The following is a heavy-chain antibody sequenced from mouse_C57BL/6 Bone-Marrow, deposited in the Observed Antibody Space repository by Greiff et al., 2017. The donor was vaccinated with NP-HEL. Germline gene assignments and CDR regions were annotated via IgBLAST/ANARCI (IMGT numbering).Heavy chain of an antibody. V-gene: IGHV3-6*01. CDR3: ARGAYYSNYDYAMDY. CDR1: GYSITSGYY. D-gene: IGHD2-5*01. CDR2: ISYDGSN. Sequence: EVKLMESGPGLVKPSQSLSLTCSVTGYSITSGYYWNWIRQFPGNKLEWMGYISYDGSNNYNPSLKNRISITRDTSKNQFFLKLNSVTTEDTATYYCARGAYYSNYDYAMDYWGQGTSVTVSS. J-gene: IGHJ4*01.